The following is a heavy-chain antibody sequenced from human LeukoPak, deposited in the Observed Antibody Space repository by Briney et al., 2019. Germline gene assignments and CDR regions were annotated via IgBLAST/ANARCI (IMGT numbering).Heavy chain of an antibody. V-gene: IGHV3-30-3*01. D-gene: IGHD2-21*02. J-gene: IGHJ4*02. CDR2: ISYDGSNK. CDR1: GFTFSSYA. CDR3: ARVQCGSDCHPYQPTFDY. Sequence: GGSLRLSCAASGFTFSSYAMHWVRQAPGKGLEWVAVISYDGSNKYYADSVKGRFTISRDNSKNTLYLQMNSLRAEDTAVYYCARVQCGSDCHPYQPTFDYWGQGTLVTVSS.